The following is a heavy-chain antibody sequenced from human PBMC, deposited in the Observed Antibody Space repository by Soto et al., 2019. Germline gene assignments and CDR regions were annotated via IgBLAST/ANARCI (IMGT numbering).Heavy chain of an antibody. Sequence: PGGSLRLSCAASGFSFGSYAMHWVRQAPGKGLEWVAVISYDGSNKYYADSVKGRFTISRDNSKNTLYLQMNSLRVEDTAVYYCARGSQWLKFYYYGMDVWGQGTTVTVSS. CDR3: ARGSQWLKFYYYGMDV. CDR2: ISYDGSNK. D-gene: IGHD6-19*01. V-gene: IGHV3-30*04. J-gene: IGHJ6*02. CDR1: GFSFGSYA.